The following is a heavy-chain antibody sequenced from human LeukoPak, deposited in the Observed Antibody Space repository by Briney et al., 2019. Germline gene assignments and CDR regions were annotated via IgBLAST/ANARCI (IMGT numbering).Heavy chain of an antibody. CDR2: ISGSAGST. CDR3: AKDLQYYYDSGIFPGDY. D-gene: IGHD3-10*01. J-gene: IGHJ4*02. Sequence: GGSLRLSCAASGFTFISYAMSWVRQAPGKGLEWVSGISGSAGSTYYADSVKGRFTISRDNTKNTLYLQMNSLRAEDTAVYYCAKDLQYYYDSGIFPGDYWGQGVLVTVSS. CDR1: GFTFISYA. V-gene: IGHV3-23*01.